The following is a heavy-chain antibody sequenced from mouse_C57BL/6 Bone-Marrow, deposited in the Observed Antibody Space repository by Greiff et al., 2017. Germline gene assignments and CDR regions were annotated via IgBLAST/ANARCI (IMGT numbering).Heavy chain of an antibody. CDR3: TTITTVVADWYFDV. CDR1: GFNIKDDY. J-gene: IGHJ1*03. V-gene: IGHV14-4*01. CDR2: IDPENGDT. D-gene: IGHD1-1*01. Sequence: VQLQQSGAELVRPGASVKLSCTASGFNIKDDYMHWVKPRPEQGLEWIGWIDPENGDTEYASKFQGKATITADTSSNTAYLQLSSLTSEDTAVYYCTTITTVVADWYFDVWGTGTTVTVSS.